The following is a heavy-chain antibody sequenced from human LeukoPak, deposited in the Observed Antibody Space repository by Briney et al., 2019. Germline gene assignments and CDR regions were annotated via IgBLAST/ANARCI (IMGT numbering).Heavy chain of an antibody. V-gene: IGHV3-21*01. J-gene: IGHJ6*02. Sequence: KSGGSLRLSCAASGFTFSSYSMNWVRQAPGKGLEWVSSISSSSSYIYYADSVKGRFTISRDNAKNSLYLQMNSLRAEDTAVYYCAKPNWGSYRSSYYYYGMDVWGQGTTVTVSS. CDR3: AKPNWGSYRSSYYYYGMDV. D-gene: IGHD3-16*02. CDR1: GFTFSSYS. CDR2: ISSSSSYI.